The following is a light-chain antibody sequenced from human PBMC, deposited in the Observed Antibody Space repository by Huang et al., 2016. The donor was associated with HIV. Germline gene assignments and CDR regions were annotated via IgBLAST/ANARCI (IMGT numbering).Light chain of an antibody. CDR3: MQGTHWYT. J-gene: IGKJ2*01. V-gene: IGKV2-30*01. CDR1: QSLVYSDGNTY. Sequence: DVVMTQSPLSLPVTLGQPASISCRASQSLVYSDGNTYLNWFQQRPGESPRRLMYKVANRDSGVPDRVSGSGSGTDFTLKISRVEAEDVGLYYCMQGTHWYTFGQGAKLEIK. CDR2: KVA.